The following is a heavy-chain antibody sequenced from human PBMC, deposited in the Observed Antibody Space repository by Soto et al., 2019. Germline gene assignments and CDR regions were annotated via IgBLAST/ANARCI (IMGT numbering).Heavy chain of an antibody. D-gene: IGHD3-10*01. J-gene: IGHJ4*02. Sequence: SETLSLTCTVSGGSISYYYWSWIRQPPGKGLEWIGSMYYSGTSNYNPSLKSRVTISIDTSENQFSLKLSSVTASDTAVYYCARLSYPGGSRNPWYFDYWGQGALVTVSS. CDR3: ARLSYPGGSRNPWYFDY. CDR2: MYYSGTS. CDR1: GGSISYYY. V-gene: IGHV4-59*01.